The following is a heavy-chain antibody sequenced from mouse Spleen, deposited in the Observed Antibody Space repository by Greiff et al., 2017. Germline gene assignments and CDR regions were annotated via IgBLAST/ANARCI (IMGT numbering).Heavy chain of an antibody. Sequence: VQLQQSGAELARPGASVKLSCKASGYTFTSYGISWVKQRTGQGLEWIGEIYPRSGNTYYNEKFKGKATLTADKSSSTAYMELRSLTSEDSAVYFCARDGPTGTYWYFDVWGAGTTVTVSS. V-gene: IGHV1-81*01. J-gene: IGHJ1*01. CDR3: ARDGPTGTYWYFDV. CDR1: GYTFTSYG. D-gene: IGHD4-1*02. CDR2: IYPRSGNT.